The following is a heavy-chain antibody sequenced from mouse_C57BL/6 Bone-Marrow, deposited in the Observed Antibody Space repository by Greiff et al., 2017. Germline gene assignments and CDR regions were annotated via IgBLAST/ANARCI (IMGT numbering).Heavy chain of an antibody. CDR3: ARDYYGSSYEYFDV. CDR2: IDPSDSYT. V-gene: IGHV1-69*01. D-gene: IGHD1-1*01. J-gene: IGHJ1*03. Sequence: QVQLQQPGAELVMPGASVKLSCKASGYTFTSYWMPWVKQRPGQGLEWIGEIDPSDSYTNYNQKFKGKSTLTVDKSSSTAYMQLSSLTSEDSAVYYCARDYYGSSYEYFDVWGTGTTVTVSS. CDR1: GYTFTSYW.